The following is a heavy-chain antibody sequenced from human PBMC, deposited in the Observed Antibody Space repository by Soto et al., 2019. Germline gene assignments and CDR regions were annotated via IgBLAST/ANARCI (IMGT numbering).Heavy chain of an antibody. Sequence: QVQLQESGPGLVKPSGTLSLTCAVSGGSISSSNWWSWVHQPPGKGLEWIGEIYHSGSTNYNPSLQSRVTISVDKSKNQFSLKLSSVTAADTAVYYCARDTSGWYSGIDYWGQGTLVTVSS. J-gene: IGHJ4*02. V-gene: IGHV4-4*02. D-gene: IGHD6-19*01. CDR1: GGSISSSNW. CDR3: ARDTSGWYSGIDY. CDR2: IYHSGST.